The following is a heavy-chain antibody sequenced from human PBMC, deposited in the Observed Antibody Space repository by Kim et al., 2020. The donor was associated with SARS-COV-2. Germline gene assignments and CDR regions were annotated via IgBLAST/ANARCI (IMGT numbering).Heavy chain of an antibody. CDR2: IYHSGST. D-gene: IGHD6-19*01. V-gene: IGHV4-4*02. CDR1: GGSISSSNW. CDR3: ATTRSSGWHYFDY. Sequence: SETLSLTCAVSGGSISSSNWWRWVRQPPGKGLEWIGEIYHSGSTNYNPSLKSRVTISVDKSKNQFSLKLSSVTAADTAVYYCATTRSSGWHYFDYWGQGTLVTVSS. J-gene: IGHJ4*02.